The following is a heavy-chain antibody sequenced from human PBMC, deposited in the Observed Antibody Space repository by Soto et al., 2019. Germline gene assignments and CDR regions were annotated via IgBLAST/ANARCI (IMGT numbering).Heavy chain of an antibody. CDR1: GYAFTNYA. J-gene: IGHJ4*02. CDR2: INADNGYT. CDR3: ARVQSSNWGYYFDS. D-gene: IGHD6-13*01. V-gene: IGHV1-3*05. Sequence: QVQLVQPGDEEKKPGASVKVSCKASGYAFTNYAIHWVRQAPGQRLEWMGWINADNGYTKYSQNFQGRVTITRDTPATTAYMELSSLRSEDTAVYYCARVQSSNWGYYFDSWGQGTLVTVSS.